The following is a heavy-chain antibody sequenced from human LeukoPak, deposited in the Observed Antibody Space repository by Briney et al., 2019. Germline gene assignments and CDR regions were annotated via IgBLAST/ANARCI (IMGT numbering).Heavy chain of an antibody. D-gene: IGHD3-22*01. Sequence: WGSLRLSCAASGFTFSTYEMNGVRQAPGKGLEWVSYISTSGSTIYYVDSVKSRFTISSDNAKNSLSLKMNSLRAEDTAVYYCARAYYDSSGYYDTIDYWGQGTLVTVSS. J-gene: IGHJ4*02. V-gene: IGHV3-48*03. CDR2: ISTSGSTI. CDR3: ARAYYDSSGYYDTIDY. CDR1: GFTFSTYE.